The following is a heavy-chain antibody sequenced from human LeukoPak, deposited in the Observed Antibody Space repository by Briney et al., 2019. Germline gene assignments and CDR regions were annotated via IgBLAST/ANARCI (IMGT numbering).Heavy chain of an antibody. V-gene: IGHV4-4*09. D-gene: IGHD6-19*01. Sequence: PSETLSLTCTVSGGSISSYYWSWIRQPPGKGLEWIGYIYTSGSTNYNPSLKSRVTISVDTSKNQFSLKLSSVTAADTAVYYCARHKSVTGWPDAVFDYWGQGTLVTVSS. CDR3: ARHKSVTGWPDAVFDY. CDR2: IYTSGST. CDR1: GGSISSYY. J-gene: IGHJ4*02.